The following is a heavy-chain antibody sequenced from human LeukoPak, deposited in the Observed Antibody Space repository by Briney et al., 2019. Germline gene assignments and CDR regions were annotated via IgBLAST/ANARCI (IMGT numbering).Heavy chain of an antibody. J-gene: IGHJ6*02. Sequence: SETLSLTCAVYGGSFSGYYWSWIRQPPGKGLEWIGEINHSGSTNYNPSLKSRVTISVDTSKNQFSLKLSSVTAADTAVYYCASLPENYYDSSPVVHGMDVWGQGTTVTVSS. V-gene: IGHV4-34*01. CDR3: ASLPENYYDSSPVVHGMDV. D-gene: IGHD3-22*01. CDR2: INHSGST. CDR1: GGSFSGYY.